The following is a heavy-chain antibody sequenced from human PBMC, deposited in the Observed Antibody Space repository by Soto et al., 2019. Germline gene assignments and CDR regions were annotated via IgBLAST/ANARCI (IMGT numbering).Heavy chain of an antibody. J-gene: IGHJ4*02. V-gene: IGHV4-34*01. D-gene: IGHD4-4*01. Sequence: SETLSLTCAVYGGSFSGYYWSWIRQPPGKGLEWIGEINHSGSTNYNPSLKSRVTISVDTSKNQFSLKLSSVTAADTAVYYCARERDYSHAFDYWGQGTLVTVSS. CDR3: ARERDYSHAFDY. CDR1: GGSFSGYY. CDR2: INHSGST.